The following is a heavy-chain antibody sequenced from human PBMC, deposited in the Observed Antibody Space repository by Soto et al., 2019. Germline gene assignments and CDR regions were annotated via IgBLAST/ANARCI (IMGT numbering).Heavy chain of an antibody. Sequence: QVQLVQSGAEVKKPGSSVKVSCKASGGTFSSYAISWVRQAPGQGLEWMGGIIPIFGTANYAQKFQGRVKISADKSTSKGYMELGSLRSEDTAVVYCARGTNDLGWGSYSSRGWSFLGMDVWGQGTPVTVSS. CDR1: GGTFSSYA. J-gene: IGHJ6*02. CDR2: IIPIFGTA. D-gene: IGHD3-16*01. V-gene: IGHV1-69*06. CDR3: ARGTNDLGWGSYSSRGWSFLGMDV.